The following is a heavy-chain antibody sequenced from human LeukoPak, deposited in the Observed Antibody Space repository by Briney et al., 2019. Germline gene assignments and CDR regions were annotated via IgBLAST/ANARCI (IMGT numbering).Heavy chain of an antibody. J-gene: IGHJ5*02. V-gene: IGHV4-39*01. CDR2: IYYSGST. CDR3: ARRGYCSSTSCYEYWFDP. CDR1: GGSISSSYY. Sequence: SETLSLTCTVSGGSISSSYYWGWIRPPPGKGLEWIGIIYYSGSTYYNPSLKSRLTISVDTSKNQFSLKLSSVTATDTAVYYCARRGYCSSTSCYEYWFDPWGQGTLVTVSS. D-gene: IGHD2-2*01.